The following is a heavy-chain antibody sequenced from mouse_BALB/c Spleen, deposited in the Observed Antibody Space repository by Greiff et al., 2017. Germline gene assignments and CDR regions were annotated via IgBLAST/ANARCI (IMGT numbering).Heavy chain of an antibody. CDR3: ARDKGDYGSSYAMDY. J-gene: IGHJ4*01. Sequence: QVQLQQSGPGLVAPSQSLSITCTVSGFSLTSYGVHWVRQPPGKGLEWLGVIWAGGSTNYNSALMSRLSISKDNSKSQVFLKMNSLQTDDTAMYYCARDKGDYGSSYAMDYWGQGTSVTVSS. V-gene: IGHV2-9*02. CDR2: IWAGGST. CDR1: GFSLTSYG. D-gene: IGHD1-1*01.